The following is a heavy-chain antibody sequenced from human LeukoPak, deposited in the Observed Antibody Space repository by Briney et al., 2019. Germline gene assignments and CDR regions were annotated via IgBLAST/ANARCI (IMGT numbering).Heavy chain of an antibody. CDR2: IFYSGST. Sequence: PSETLSLTCTVSGDSISSGTYYWGWIRQPPGKGLEWIGSIFYSGSTFYNPSLKSRVTISVDTSKNQFSLKLTSVTAADTALYYCARVGNPLVTVFAWFDPWGQGTLVTVSS. CDR1: GDSISSGTYY. CDR3: ARVGNPLVTVFAWFDP. J-gene: IGHJ5*02. V-gene: IGHV4-39*07. D-gene: IGHD3-3*01.